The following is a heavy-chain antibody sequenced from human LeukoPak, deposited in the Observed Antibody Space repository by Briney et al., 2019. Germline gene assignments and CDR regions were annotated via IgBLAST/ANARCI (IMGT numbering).Heavy chain of an antibody. D-gene: IGHD3-10*01. Sequence: PSETLSLTCTVSGGSITSSSYYWGWIRQPPGKGLEWIGYIYYSGSTNYNPSLKSRVTISVDTSKNQFSLKLSSVTAADTAVYYCARGRFDYYGSGSYYYYWGQGTLVTVSS. J-gene: IGHJ4*02. V-gene: IGHV4-61*05. CDR1: GGSITSSSYY. CDR2: IYYSGST. CDR3: ARGRFDYYGSGSYYYY.